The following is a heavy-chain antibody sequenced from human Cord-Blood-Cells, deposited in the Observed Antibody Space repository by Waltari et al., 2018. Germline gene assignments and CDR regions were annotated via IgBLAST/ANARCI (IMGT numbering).Heavy chain of an antibody. CDR3: AKGSLLSYFQH. J-gene: IGHJ1*01. D-gene: IGHD2-2*01. V-gene: IGHV3-30*02. CDR2: IRYYGSNK. Sequence: QVQLVESGGGVVQPGGSLRLSCAASGFTFSSYGMHWVRQAPGKGLEWVAFIRYYGSNKYYADSVKGRFTISRDNSKNTLYLQMNSLRAEDTAVYYCAKGSLLSYFQHWGQGTLVTVSS. CDR1: GFTFSSYG.